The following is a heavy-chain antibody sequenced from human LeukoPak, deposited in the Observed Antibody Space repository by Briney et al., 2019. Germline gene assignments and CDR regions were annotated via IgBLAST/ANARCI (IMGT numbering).Heavy chain of an antibody. CDR2: ISGSGDIT. CDR1: GFTFSSYA. CDR3: AKRAGYYFDY. V-gene: IGHV3-23*01. D-gene: IGHD4/OR15-4a*01. J-gene: IGHJ4*02. Sequence: PGGSLSLSCAASGFTFSSYAMSWVRQAPGKGLDWVSVISGSGDITYYADSVKGRFTISRDNSKNTLYLQMNSLRAEDTAVYYCAKRAGYYFDYWGQGTLVTVSS.